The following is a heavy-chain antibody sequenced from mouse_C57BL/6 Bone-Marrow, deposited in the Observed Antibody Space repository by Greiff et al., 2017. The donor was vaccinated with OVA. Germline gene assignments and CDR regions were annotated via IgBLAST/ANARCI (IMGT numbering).Heavy chain of an antibody. CDR1: GYAFTNYL. D-gene: IGHD2-1*01. J-gene: IGHJ3*01. Sequence: QVQLKESGAELVRPGTSVKVSCKASGYAFTNYLIEWVKQRPGQGLEWIGVINPGGGGTNYNEKFKGKATLTADKSSSTAYMQLSSLTSEDSAVYFCANYPWFAYWGQGTLVTVSA. CDR2: INPGGGGT. CDR3: ANYPWFAY. V-gene: IGHV1-54*01.